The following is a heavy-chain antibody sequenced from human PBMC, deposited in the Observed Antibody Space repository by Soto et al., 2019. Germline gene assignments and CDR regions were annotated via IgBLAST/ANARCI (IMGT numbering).Heavy chain of an antibody. CDR2: IWFDGSDK. J-gene: IGHJ3*02. CDR3: ARLYCSASSCYSVGAFDI. V-gene: IGHV3-33*01. CDR1: GFTFSSYG. Sequence: GGSLRLSCAAFGFTFSSYGMHWVRQAPGKXLEWVALIWFDGSDKYYTESVKGRFTISRDNSKSTLYLQMNSLRAEDTAVYYCARLYCSASSCYSVGAFDIRGQGTMVTVSS. D-gene: IGHD2-15*01.